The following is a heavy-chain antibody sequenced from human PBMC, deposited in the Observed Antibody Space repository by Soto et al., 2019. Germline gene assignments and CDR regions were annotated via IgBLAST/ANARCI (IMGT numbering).Heavy chain of an antibody. J-gene: IGHJ3*02. D-gene: IGHD2-15*01. Sequence: PGGSLRLSCAASGFTFSSYSMNWVRQAPGKGLEWVSSISSSSSYIYYADSVKGRFTISRDNAKNSLYPQMNSLRAEDTAVYYCARDVTIVVVVAVNDAFDIWGQGTMVTVSS. CDR1: GFTFSSYS. CDR3: ARDVTIVVVVAVNDAFDI. V-gene: IGHV3-21*01. CDR2: ISSSSSYI.